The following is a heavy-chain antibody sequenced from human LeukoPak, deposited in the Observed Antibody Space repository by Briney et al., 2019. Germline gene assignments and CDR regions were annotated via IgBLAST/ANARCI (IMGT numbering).Heavy chain of an antibody. V-gene: IGHV3-30*02. D-gene: IGHD6-13*01. CDR1: EFTFSTYD. Sequence: GGSLRLSCAASEFTFSTYDMHWVRQAPDKGLEWVAFVRYDGRNTYYADSVKGRFTISRNNSMHTLYLQMNGLRPEDTAVYYCAKEPHSGRAWTPFYFDYWGQGSLVTVSS. J-gene: IGHJ4*02. CDR3: AKEPHSGRAWTPFYFDY. CDR2: VRYDGRNT.